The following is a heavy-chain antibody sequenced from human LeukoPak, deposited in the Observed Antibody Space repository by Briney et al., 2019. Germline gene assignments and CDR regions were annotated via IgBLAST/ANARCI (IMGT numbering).Heavy chain of an antibody. CDR2: INHSGST. J-gene: IGHJ4*02. CDR3: ARRSAYYYGSGSYYRWYYFDY. Sequence: SETLSLTCTVSGDSIGYYYWSWIRQPPGKGLEWIGEINHSGSTNYNPSLKSRVTISVDTSKNQFSLKLSSVTAADTAVYYCARRSAYYYGSGSYYRWYYFDYWGQGTLVTVSS. V-gene: IGHV4-34*01. CDR1: GDSIGYYY. D-gene: IGHD3-10*01.